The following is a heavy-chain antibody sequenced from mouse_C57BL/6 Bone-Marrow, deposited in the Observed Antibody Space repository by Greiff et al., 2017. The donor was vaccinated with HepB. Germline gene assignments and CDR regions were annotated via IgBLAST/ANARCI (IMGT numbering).Heavy chain of an antibody. V-gene: IGHV1-61*01. D-gene: IGHD1-1*01. CDR3: ARWSTTVVDWYFDV. CDR1: GYTFTSYW. Sequence: QVQLQQPGAELVRPGSSVKLSCKASGYTFTSYWMDWVKQRPGQGLEWIGNIYPSDSETHYNQKFKDKVTLTVDKSSSTANMQLSSLTSEDSAVYYCARWSTTVVDWYFDVWGTGTTVTVSS. CDR2: IYPSDSET. J-gene: IGHJ1*03.